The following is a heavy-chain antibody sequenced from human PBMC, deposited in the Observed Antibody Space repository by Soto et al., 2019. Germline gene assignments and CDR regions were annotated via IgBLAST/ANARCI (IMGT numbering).Heavy chain of an antibody. J-gene: IGHJ5*01. D-gene: IGHD3-10*01. CDR2: VYYNENT. Sequence: SETLSLTCTVSGGSISSGGYYWGWIRQPPGKGLEWIGTVYYNENTYYNPSLKSRVAISVDTAKNQFSLNLRSVTAADTAIYFCARRERYYGSPGWFDPWGQGTLVTVSS. V-gene: IGHV4-39*01. CDR1: GGSISSGGYY. CDR3: ARRERYYGSPGWFDP.